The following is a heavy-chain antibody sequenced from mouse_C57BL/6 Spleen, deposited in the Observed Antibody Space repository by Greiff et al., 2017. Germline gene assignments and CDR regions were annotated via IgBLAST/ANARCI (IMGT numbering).Heavy chain of an antibody. Sequence: VQLQQSGPELVRPGASVKLSCKASGYTFTDYYINWVKQRPGQGLEWIARIYPGSGNTNYNEKFKGKATLTAEKSSSTAYMQLSSLTSEDSSVYYCAGLGLGHGMYFDYWGQGTTLTVSS. CDR1: GYTFTDYY. D-gene: IGHD4-1*01. CDR3: AGLGLGHGMYFDY. J-gene: IGHJ2*01. V-gene: IGHV1-76*01. CDR2: IYPGSGNT.